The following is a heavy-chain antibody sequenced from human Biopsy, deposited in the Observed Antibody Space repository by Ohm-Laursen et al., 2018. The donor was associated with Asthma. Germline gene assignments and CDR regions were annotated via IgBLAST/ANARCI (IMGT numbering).Heavy chain of an antibody. Sequence: ASVKVSCKVSGYNFISFAIHWVRQAPGQRLEWMGWVNTGNGDTKYSQKFQGRVTITRDTSASTAYMELKSLRSEDTASYYCAKTFYDFLTGQVKDVFGVWGQGTMVTVSS. J-gene: IGHJ3*01. CDR3: AKTFYDFLTGQVKDVFGV. CDR2: VNTGNGDT. V-gene: IGHV1-3*04. D-gene: IGHD3-9*01. CDR1: GYNFISFA.